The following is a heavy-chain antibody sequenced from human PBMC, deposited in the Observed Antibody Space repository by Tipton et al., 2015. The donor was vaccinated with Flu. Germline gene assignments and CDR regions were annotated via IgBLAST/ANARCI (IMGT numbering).Heavy chain of an antibody. CDR3: ARDRVLFCGADCYPDYYYYYGLDV. D-gene: IGHD2-21*02. V-gene: IGHV3-53*05. CDR2: TYSGGST. CDR1: GFMVINEY. Sequence: SLRLSCAASGFMVINEYMSWVRQAPGKGLEWVSVTYSGGSTFYADSVKGRFTISRDHSKNTLYLQMNSLRAEDTAVYYCARDRVLFCGADCYPDYYYYYGLDVWGQGTTVTVSS. J-gene: IGHJ6*02.